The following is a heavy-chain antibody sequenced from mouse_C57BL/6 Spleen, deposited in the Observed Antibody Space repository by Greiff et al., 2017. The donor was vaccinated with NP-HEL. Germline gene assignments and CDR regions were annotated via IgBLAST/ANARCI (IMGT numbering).Heavy chain of an antibody. CDR3: ARSVYGYDAAYYFDY. Sequence: QVQLQQSGAELAKPGASVSLSCKASGYTFTSYWMHWVKQRPGQGLEWIGYINPSSGYTKYNQKITDKTTLTADTSSRTAYMQLSSLQNEDSAIYYCARSVYGYDAAYYFDYWGQGTTLTVSS. CDR1: GYTFTSYW. D-gene: IGHD2-2*01. CDR2: INPSSGYT. J-gene: IGHJ2*01. V-gene: IGHV1-7*01.